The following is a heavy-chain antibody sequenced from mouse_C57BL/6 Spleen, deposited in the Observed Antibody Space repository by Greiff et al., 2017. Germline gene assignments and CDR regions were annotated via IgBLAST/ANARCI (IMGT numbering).Heavy chain of an antibody. CDR3: ARCLPYGSTY. J-gene: IGHJ2*01. D-gene: IGHD1-1*01. Sequence: QVQLKQPGAELVRPGTSVKVSCKASGYAFTNYLIEWVKQRPGQGLEWIGVINPGRGGTNYNEKFKGKATLTADKSSSTAYMQLSSLTSEDSAVYFCARCLPYGSTYWGQGTTLTVAA. V-gene: IGHV1-54*01. CDR1: GYAFTNYL. CDR2: INPGRGGT.